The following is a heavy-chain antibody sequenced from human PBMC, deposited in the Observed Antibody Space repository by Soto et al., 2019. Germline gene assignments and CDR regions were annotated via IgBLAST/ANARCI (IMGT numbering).Heavy chain of an antibody. V-gene: IGHV4-31*03. J-gene: IGHJ4*02. CDR1: GGSISSGGYY. D-gene: IGHD3-10*01. CDR3: ARVTAMVRGVIPSKYSFDY. CDR2: IYYSGST. Sequence: QVQLQESGPGLVKPSQTLSLTCTVSGGSISSGGYYWSWIRQHPGKGLEWIGYIYYSGSTYYNPSLKSRVTISVDTSKNQFSLKLSSVTAADTAVYYCARVTAMVRGVIPSKYSFDYWGQGTLVTVSS.